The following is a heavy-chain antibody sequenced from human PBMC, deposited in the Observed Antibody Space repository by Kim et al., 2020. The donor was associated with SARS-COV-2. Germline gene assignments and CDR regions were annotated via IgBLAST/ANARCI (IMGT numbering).Heavy chain of an antibody. CDR1: GASISSGTYY. Sequence: SETLSLTCTVSGASISSGTYYWGWIRQPPGKGLEWIGNIYYSETTYSSPSLKSRVTISIDTSKNQFSLKLSSVTAADTAVYYCARSTGLRAFDIWGQGTMVTVSS. J-gene: IGHJ3*02. V-gene: IGHV4-39*07. CDR2: IYYSETT. CDR3: ARSTGLRAFDI.